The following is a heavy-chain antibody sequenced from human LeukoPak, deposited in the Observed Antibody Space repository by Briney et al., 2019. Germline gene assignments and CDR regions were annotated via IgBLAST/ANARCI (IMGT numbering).Heavy chain of an antibody. V-gene: IGHV3-7*01. D-gene: IGHD5-18*01. Sequence: GGSLRHSCAASGFSFIGYWMNWVRQPPGKGLEWVAIINQDGSEKYFLDSVKGRFTITIDNAKNSLYLQMNSLRAEDTGLYYCARDPSRRYTYAYGLSWGQNPVVTVSS. J-gene: IGHJ5*02. CDR3: ARDPSRRYTYAYGLS. CDR2: INQDGSEK. CDR1: GFSFIGYW.